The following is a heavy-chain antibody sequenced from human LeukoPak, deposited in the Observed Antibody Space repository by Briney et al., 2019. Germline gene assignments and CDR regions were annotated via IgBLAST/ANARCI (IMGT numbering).Heavy chain of an antibody. CDR1: GFTFSSYA. Sequence: PGGSLRLSCAASGFTFSSYAMSWVRQAPGKGLEWVSAISGSGGSTYYADSVKGRFTISRDNSKNTLYLQMNSLRAEDTAVYYCAKDASWSGYWPYYYGMDVWGQGTTVTVSS. V-gene: IGHV3-23*01. J-gene: IGHJ6*02. CDR3: AKDASWSGYWPYYYGMDV. D-gene: IGHD3-3*01. CDR2: ISGSGGST.